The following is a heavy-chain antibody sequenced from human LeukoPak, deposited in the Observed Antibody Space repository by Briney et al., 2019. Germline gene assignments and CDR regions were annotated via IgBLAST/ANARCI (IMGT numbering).Heavy chain of an antibody. V-gene: IGHV3-7*04. CDR3: ARGGYYDSSGSFF. D-gene: IGHD3-22*01. CDR2: IKQDGSEK. CDR1: GFTFSNYG. J-gene: IGHJ1*01. Sequence: GGSLRLSCAASGFTFSNYGMHWVRQAPGKGLEWVANIKQDGSEKYYVDSVKGRFTISRDNAKNSLYLQMNSLRAEDTAVYYCARGGYYDSSGSFFWGQGTLVTVSS.